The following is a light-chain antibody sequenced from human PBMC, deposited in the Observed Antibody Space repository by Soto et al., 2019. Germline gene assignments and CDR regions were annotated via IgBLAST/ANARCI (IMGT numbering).Light chain of an antibody. CDR1: QSVSSW. V-gene: IGKV1-5*01. J-gene: IGKJ1*01. CDR3: QQYISFPKT. Sequence: DIQMTQSPPTLPAFVGDTVTITCRASQSVSSWLAWYQQKPGTAPNLLIYDASSLASGVPSRFSGSGSGTNFTLTIRSLQTDDFAIEYCQQYISFPKTFGQGTKME. CDR2: DAS.